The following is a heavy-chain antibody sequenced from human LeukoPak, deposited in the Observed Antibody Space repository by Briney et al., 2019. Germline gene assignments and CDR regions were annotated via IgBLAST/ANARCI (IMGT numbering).Heavy chain of an antibody. CDR3: AREVLDDFWSGYLNWFDP. V-gene: IGHV4-4*07. D-gene: IGHD3-3*01. CDR1: GGSISSYY. J-gene: IGHJ5*02. CDR2: IYTSGST. Sequence: SETLSLTCTVSGGSISSYYWSWIRQPAGKGPEWIGRIYTSGSTNYNPSLTSRVTMSVDTSKNQFSLTLSSVTAADTAVYYCAREVLDDFWSGYLNWFDPWGQGTLVTVSS.